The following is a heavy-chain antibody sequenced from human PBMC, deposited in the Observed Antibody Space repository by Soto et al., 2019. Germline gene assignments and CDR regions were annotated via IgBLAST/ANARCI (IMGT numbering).Heavy chain of an antibody. CDR1: GFTFSNFG. Sequence: QVQLVESGGGVVQPGRSLRLSCAASGFTFSNFGIHWVRQAPGKGLEWVAVISYDGSNRYYGDSVKGRFTISRDNSKNTLYLQMNSLRAEDTAVYYCAKVVYSRYDQRGDYYGMDVWGQGTTVTVSS. D-gene: IGHD5-12*01. CDR2: ISYDGSNR. CDR3: AKVVYSRYDQRGDYYGMDV. V-gene: IGHV3-30*18. J-gene: IGHJ6*02.